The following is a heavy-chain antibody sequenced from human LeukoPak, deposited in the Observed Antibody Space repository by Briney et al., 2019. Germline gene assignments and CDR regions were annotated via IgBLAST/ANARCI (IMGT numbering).Heavy chain of an antibody. J-gene: IGHJ4*02. CDR1: GFTFSSYA. Sequence: PGGSLRLSCAASGFTFSSYAMSWVRQAPGKGLEWVSAISGSGGSTYYADSVKGRFTISRDNSKNTLYLQMNSLRAEDTAVYYCAKEHIVVVPAAIPHSDYWGQGTLVTVSS. V-gene: IGHV3-23*01. D-gene: IGHD2-2*01. CDR3: AKEHIVVVPAAIPHSDY. CDR2: ISGSGGST.